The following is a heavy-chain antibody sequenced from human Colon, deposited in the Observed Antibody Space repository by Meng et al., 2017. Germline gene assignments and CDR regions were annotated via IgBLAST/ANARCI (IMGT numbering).Heavy chain of an antibody. Sequence: EVQLVESGGALVQPGGSLRLSCAASGFTFSSYGMSWVRQAPGKGLEWVSTISNNGGSTYYADSVKGRFTISRDNSKNTLYLQMNSLRAEDTAVYYCANGYSPDYWGQGTLVTASS. V-gene: IGHV3-23*04. D-gene: IGHD5-18*01. CDR1: GFTFSSYG. CDR2: ISNNGGST. J-gene: IGHJ4*02. CDR3: ANGYSPDY.